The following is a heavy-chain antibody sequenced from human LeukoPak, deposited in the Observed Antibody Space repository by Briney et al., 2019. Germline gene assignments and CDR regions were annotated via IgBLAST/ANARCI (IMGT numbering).Heavy chain of an antibody. Sequence: PGGALRLSCAASGFTFSSYGMHWVRQAPGKGLEWVAVISYDGSNKYYADSVKGRFTISRENSKNTLYLQMNSLRAEHTAVYYCAKDRKGIAAAGPFDYWGQGTLVTVSS. D-gene: IGHD6-13*01. V-gene: IGHV3-30*18. J-gene: IGHJ4*02. CDR3: AKDRKGIAAAGPFDY. CDR1: GFTFSSYG. CDR2: ISYDGSNK.